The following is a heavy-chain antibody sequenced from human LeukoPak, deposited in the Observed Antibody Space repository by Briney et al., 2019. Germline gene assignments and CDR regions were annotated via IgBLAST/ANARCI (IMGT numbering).Heavy chain of an antibody. D-gene: IGHD3-3*01. V-gene: IGHV3-21*01. CDR3: ARDDFWSGYDY. CDR2: ISSSSSYI. Sequence: GRSLRLSCAASGFTFDDYAMHWVRQAPGKGLEWVSSISSSSSYIYYADSVKGRFTISRDNAKNSLYLQMNSLRAEDTAVYYCARDDFWSGYDYWGQGTLVTVSS. CDR1: GFTFDDYA. J-gene: IGHJ4*02.